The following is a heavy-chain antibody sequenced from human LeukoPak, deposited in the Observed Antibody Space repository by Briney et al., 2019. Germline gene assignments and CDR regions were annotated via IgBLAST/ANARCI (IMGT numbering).Heavy chain of an antibody. CDR3: ARMEMATAIFDY. J-gene: IGHJ4*02. V-gene: IGHV1-18*01. CDR2: ISTYNANT. Sequence: ASVKVSCKTSGYTFTTYGISWVRQAPGQGLEWMGWISTYNANTKYAQKFQGRVAMTTDTSTSTAYMELRSLRSDDTAMYYCARMEMATAIFDYWGQGTLVTVSS. CDR1: GYTFTTYG. D-gene: IGHD5-24*01.